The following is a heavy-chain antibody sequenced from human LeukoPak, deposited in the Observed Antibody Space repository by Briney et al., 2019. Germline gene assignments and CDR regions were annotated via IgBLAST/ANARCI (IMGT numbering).Heavy chain of an antibody. J-gene: IGHJ3*02. Sequence: GGSLRLSCVASGCTFSSYWMHWVRQDPRKGLEWVSGINWNGGSTGYADSVKGRFTISRDNAKNSLYLQMNSLRAEDTALYHCARVYDSSGFHDAFDIWGQGTMVTVSS. V-gene: IGHV3-20*01. CDR2: INWNGGST. CDR1: GCTFSSYW. CDR3: ARVYDSSGFHDAFDI. D-gene: IGHD3-22*01.